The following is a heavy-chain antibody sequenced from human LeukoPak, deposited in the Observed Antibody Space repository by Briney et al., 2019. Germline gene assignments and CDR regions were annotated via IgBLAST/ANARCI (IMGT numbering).Heavy chain of an antibody. J-gene: IGHJ5*02. D-gene: IGHD1-1*01. CDR1: GFTFSDYY. CDR2: IGRSGTTI. Sequence: GGSLRLSCAASGFTFSDYYMSWIRQAPGKGLEWVSYIGRSGTTIHYADSVKGRFAISRDNAKNSLYLQMNSLRAEDTAVYYCARIQYSTGLVNWSDPWGQGTLVTVSS. V-gene: IGHV3-11*04. CDR3: ARIQYSTGLVNWSDP.